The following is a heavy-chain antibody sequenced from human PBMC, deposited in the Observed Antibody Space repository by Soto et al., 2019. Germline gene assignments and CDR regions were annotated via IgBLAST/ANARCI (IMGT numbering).Heavy chain of an antibody. CDR2: IIPIFGTA. CDR1: GGTFSSYA. J-gene: IGHJ3*02. Sequence: QVQLVQSGAEVKKPGSSVKVSCKASGGTFSSYAISWVRQAPGQGLEWMGGIIPIFGTANYAQKFQGRVTITADESTSTAYMELGSLRSEDTAVYYCARGGGYCSGGSCQYDAFDIWGQGTMVTVSS. V-gene: IGHV1-69*01. CDR3: ARGGGYCSGGSCQYDAFDI. D-gene: IGHD2-15*01.